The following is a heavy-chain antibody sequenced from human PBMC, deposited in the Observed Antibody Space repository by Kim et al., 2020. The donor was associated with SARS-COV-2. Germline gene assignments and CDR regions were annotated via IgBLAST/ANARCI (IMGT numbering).Heavy chain of an antibody. D-gene: IGHD1-26*01. V-gene: IGHV1-69*05. CDR1: GGTFSNYA. CDR2: IIPVLGTA. Sequence: SVKVSCKASGGTFSNYAFNWVRQAPGQGLEWMGGIIPVLGTANYAQKKFQGRVTITTDESTSTAYMELSSLRSEDTAVYYCATQALGATTFFDYWGQGTLVTVSS. CDR3: ATQALGATTFFDY. J-gene: IGHJ4*02.